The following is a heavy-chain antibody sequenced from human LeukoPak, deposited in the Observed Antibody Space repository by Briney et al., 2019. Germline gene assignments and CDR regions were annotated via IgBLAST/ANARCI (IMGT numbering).Heavy chain of an antibody. Sequence: PGGSLRLSCAASGFIVSQNYMSWVRQAPGKGLEWVSVIYSGGSTYYADSVKGRFTISRDNSKNTLYLQMNSLRAEDTAVYYCARALWTTDDYWGQGTLVTVSP. D-gene: IGHD3/OR15-3a*01. V-gene: IGHV3-53*01. CDR1: GFIVSQNY. CDR3: ARALWTTDDY. J-gene: IGHJ4*02. CDR2: IYSGGST.